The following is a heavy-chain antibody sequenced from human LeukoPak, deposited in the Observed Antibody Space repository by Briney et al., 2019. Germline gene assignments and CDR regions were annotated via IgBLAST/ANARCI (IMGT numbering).Heavy chain of an antibody. J-gene: IGHJ4*02. D-gene: IGHD3-10*02. V-gene: IGHV1-18*01. CDR1: GYTFTSYG. CDR2: ISAYNGNT. CDR3: ASFMFGESPDFDY. Sequence: GASVKVSCKASGYTFTSYGISWVRQAPGQGLEWMGWISAYNGNTNYAQKFQGRVTMTRDTSTSTVYMELSSLRSEDTAVYYCASFMFGESPDFDYWGQGTLVTVSS.